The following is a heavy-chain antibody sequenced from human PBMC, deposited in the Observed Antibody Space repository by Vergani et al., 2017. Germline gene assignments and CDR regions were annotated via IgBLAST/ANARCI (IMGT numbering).Heavy chain of an antibody. CDR2: ISGSGGST. CDR3: ARGWEQQLVPVSYYGMDV. Sequence: VQLVESGGGVVQPGKSLRLSCAASAFTFSSYGMHWVRQAPGKGLEWVSAISGSGGSTYYADSVKGRFTISRDNSKNTLYLQMNSLRAEDTAVYYCARGWEQQLVPVSYYGMDVWGQGTTVTVSS. V-gene: IGHV3-23*04. J-gene: IGHJ6*02. D-gene: IGHD6-13*01. CDR1: AFTFSSYG.